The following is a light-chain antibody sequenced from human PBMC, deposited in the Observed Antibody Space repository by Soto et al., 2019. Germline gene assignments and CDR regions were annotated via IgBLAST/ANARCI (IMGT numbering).Light chain of an antibody. CDR1: QSVSSN. CDR3: QQYNNWLPWP. J-gene: IGKJ1*01. Sequence: ELVMKMSPATVSVSPWERATLSCMASQSVSSNLAWCQQKPGQSPRLLISGASTRAADFPARLSGSGSGTEFILTISSLQSEDFAVYYCQQYNNWLPWPFGQGTKVDIK. V-gene: IGKV3-15*01. CDR2: GAS.